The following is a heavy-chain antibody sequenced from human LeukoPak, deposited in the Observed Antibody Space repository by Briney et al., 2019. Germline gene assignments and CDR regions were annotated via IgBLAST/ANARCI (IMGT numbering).Heavy chain of an antibody. D-gene: IGHD3-9*01. CDR3: ARVRADLRYFDWLLYKSGGDYFDY. J-gene: IGHJ4*02. Sequence: PSETLSLTCTVSGGSVSSGSYYWSWIRQPPGKGLEWIGYIYYSGSTNYNPSLKSRVTISVDTSKNQFSLKLSSVTAADTAVYYCARVRADLRYFDWLLYKSGGDYFDYWGQGTLVTVSS. CDR1: GGSVSSGSYY. V-gene: IGHV4-61*01. CDR2: IYYSGST.